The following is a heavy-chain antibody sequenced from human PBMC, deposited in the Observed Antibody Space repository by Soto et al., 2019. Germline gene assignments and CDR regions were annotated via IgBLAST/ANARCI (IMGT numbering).Heavy chain of an antibody. CDR2: IYHSGST. CDR1: GGSISSGGYS. J-gene: IGHJ3*02. CDR3: ASLGQCSGGSCYSGFI. D-gene: IGHD2-15*01. V-gene: IGHV4-30-2*01. Sequence: QLQLQESGSGLVKPSQTLSLTCAVSGGSISSGGYSWSWIRQPPGKGLEWIGYIYHSGSTYYNPSRRSRVTISVDRSKNQFSLKLSSVTAADTAVYYCASLGQCSGGSCYSGFIWGQGTMVTVSS.